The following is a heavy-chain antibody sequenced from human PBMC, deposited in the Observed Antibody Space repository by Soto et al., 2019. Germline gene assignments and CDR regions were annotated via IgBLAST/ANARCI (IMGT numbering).Heavy chain of an antibody. Sequence: ASVKVSCKASGYTFTASGISWVRQAPGQGLEWMGGTSIYNGHTEYSPKFLGRVVMTTDTSADTAYLELRSLRPDDAALYYCARGDDYGASDQYHFDHWGQGTLVTVSS. D-gene: IGHD4-17*01. J-gene: IGHJ4*02. CDR1: GYTFTASG. V-gene: IGHV1-18*01. CDR2: TSIYNGHT. CDR3: ARGDDYGASDQYHFDH.